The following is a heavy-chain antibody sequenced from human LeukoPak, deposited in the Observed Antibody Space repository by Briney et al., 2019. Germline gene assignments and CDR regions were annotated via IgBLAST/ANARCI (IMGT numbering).Heavy chain of an antibody. CDR2: IYYSGST. J-gene: IGHJ5*02. CDR3: AGRGSSGWYSGPRNWFDP. D-gene: IGHD6-19*01. Sequence: PSETLSLTCTISGGSISSSSYDWGWIRQPPGKGLEWIGSIYYSGSTYYNPSLKSRVTISVDTSKNQFSLKLSSVTAADTAVYYCAGRGSSGWYSGPRNWFDPWGQGTLVTVSS. CDR1: GGSISSSSYD. V-gene: IGHV4-39*01.